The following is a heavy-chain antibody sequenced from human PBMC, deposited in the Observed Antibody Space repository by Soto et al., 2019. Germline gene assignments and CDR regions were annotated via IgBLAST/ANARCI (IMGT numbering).Heavy chain of an antibody. D-gene: IGHD2-15*01. CDR2: ILPFFGTA. Sequence: QVQLVQSGAEVKKPGSSVKVSCKASGGSFRREAINWVRQAPGQGPEWMGGILPFFGTADYAQKFQGRVTLAAVAYTATVDMELGSLRFEDTAVYYGASGHEFGGTSDAVDVWGQGTMVIVS. CDR3: ASGHEFGGTSDAVDV. CDR1: GGSFRREA. J-gene: IGHJ3*01. V-gene: IGHV1-69*12.